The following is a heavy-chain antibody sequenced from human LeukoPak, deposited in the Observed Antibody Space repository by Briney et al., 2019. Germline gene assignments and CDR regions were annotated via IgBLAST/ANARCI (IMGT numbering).Heavy chain of an antibody. V-gene: IGHV3-23*01. J-gene: IGHJ6*03. CDR3: AKAPATGEGYYFYYMDV. CDR1: GFASGFTFSDYP. Sequence: PGGPLRLSCAASGFASGFTFSDYPVSWVRQAPGKGPEWVASVNGRGATTYYADSVRGRFTISRDNSKNTVYLQMISLGADDTAVYCCAKAPATGEGYYFYYMDVWGKGTTVTVSS. CDR2: VNGRGATT. D-gene: IGHD7-27*01.